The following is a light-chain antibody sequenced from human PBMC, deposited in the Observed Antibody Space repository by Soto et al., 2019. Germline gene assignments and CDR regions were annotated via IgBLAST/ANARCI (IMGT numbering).Light chain of an antibody. CDR2: GVP. Sequence: VLTQSPATLSLSPGERATLSCRASQSVATRLAWYQQKPGQTPRLLIFGVPDRATGIPARFSGSGSGTHFTLTISSLEPEDFAVYYCQQRHIWPRTFGGGTQVDI. V-gene: IGKV3-11*01. CDR1: QSVATR. CDR3: QQRHIWPRT. J-gene: IGKJ4*01.